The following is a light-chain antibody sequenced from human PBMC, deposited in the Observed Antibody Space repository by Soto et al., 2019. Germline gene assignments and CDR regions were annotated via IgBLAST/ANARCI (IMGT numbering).Light chain of an antibody. Sequence: DIQMTQSPSTLSGSVGDRVTITCRASQTISSWLAWYQQKPGKAPKLLIYKASTLKSGVPSRFSGSGSGTEFTLTISSLQPDDFATYYCQQYSTYTPRTFGQGTKVDI. CDR2: KAS. CDR1: QTISSW. CDR3: QQYSTYTPRT. V-gene: IGKV1-5*03. J-gene: IGKJ1*01.